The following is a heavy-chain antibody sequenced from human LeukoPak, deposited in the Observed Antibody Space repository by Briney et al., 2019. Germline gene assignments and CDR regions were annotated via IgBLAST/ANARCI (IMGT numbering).Heavy chain of an antibody. CDR1: GSSFTNYW. CDR2: IYPGDSDT. J-gene: IGHJ4*02. V-gene: IGHV5-51*01. Sequence: GAALKISSNASGSSFTNYWICWVRQIPRKRLGWGGVIYPGDSDTRYSPSFQGQVTISADKSISTAYLQWSSLKASDTALYYCARPSSSWYDNFDYWGQGTLVTVSS. CDR3: ARPSSSWYDNFDY. D-gene: IGHD6-13*01.